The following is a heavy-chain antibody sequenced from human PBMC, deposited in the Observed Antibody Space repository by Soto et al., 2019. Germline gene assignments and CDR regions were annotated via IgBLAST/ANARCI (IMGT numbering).Heavy chain of an antibody. J-gene: IGHJ6*02. D-gene: IGHD1-26*01. CDR3: ARDVEWELFALGYNVYALDV. CDR2: ISCYSDYT. V-gene: IGHV1-18*01. Sequence: QVQLVQSGPEVKKSGASVKVSCKASGYTFSDHAISWVRQAPGQGLEWMGWISCYSDYTNYAQKFQGRVTMTTDTSPSTVHMELGNLKSDDTAVYYCARDVEWELFALGYNVYALDVWGQGTTVTVS. CDR1: GYTFSDHA.